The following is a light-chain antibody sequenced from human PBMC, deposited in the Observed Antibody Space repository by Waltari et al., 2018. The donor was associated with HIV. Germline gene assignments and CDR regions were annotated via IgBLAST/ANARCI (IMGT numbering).Light chain of an antibody. CDR3: QQYNHWPWT. J-gene: IGKJ1*01. CDR1: QSVTTN. V-gene: IGKV3-15*01. CDR2: GSS. Sequence: EIVMTQSPDTLSVSPGERATLSCGASQSVTTNLAWYQQNPGQAPRLLFYGSSTRATGLPDRFSGSGSGTEFTLTISSLQSEDSAVYYCQQYNHWPWTFGQVTTVEIK.